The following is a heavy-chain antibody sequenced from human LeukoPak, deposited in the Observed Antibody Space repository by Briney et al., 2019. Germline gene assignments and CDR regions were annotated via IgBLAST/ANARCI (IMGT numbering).Heavy chain of an antibody. V-gene: IGHV3-23*01. CDR3: VKDYGPKQLVFFEY. Sequence: GGSLRLSCAASGFTFSNYAMSWVRQAPGKGLEWVSGISETGGTTFYADSVKGRFTISRDNSKNTLYVQMNSLRAEDTAVYYCVKDYGPKQLVFFEYWGLGTLVTVSS. CDR1: GFTFSNYA. D-gene: IGHD6-13*01. CDR2: ISETGGTT. J-gene: IGHJ4*02.